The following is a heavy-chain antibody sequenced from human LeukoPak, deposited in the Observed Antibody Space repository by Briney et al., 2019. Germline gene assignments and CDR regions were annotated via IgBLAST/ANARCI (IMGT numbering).Heavy chain of an antibody. CDR2: IYTSGST. Sequence: PSETLSLTCTVSGGSISSGSYYWSWIRQPAGKGLEWIGRIYTSGSTNYNPSLKSRVTMSVDTSKNQFSLKLSSVTAADTAVYYCARELVVVPAAMGDWFDPWGQGTLVTVSS. D-gene: IGHD2-2*01. V-gene: IGHV4-61*02. J-gene: IGHJ5*02. CDR1: GGSISSGSYY. CDR3: ARELVVVPAAMGDWFDP.